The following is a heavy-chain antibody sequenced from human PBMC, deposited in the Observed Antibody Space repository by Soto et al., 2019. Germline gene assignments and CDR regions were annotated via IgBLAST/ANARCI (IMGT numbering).Heavy chain of an antibody. Sequence: GESLKISCKGSGYSFAGYWITWVRQKPGKGLEWMGRIDPSDSQTYYSPSFRGHVTISVTKSITTVFLQWSSLRVSDTAMYYCARQIYDSDTGPNFQYYFDSWGQGTPVTVSS. J-gene: IGHJ4*02. V-gene: IGHV5-10-1*01. CDR2: IDPSDSQT. CDR3: ARQIYDSDTGPNFQYYFDS. CDR1: GYSFAGYW. D-gene: IGHD3-22*01.